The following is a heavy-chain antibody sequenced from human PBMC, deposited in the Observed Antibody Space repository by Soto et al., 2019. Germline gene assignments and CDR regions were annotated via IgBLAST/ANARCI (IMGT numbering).Heavy chain of an antibody. J-gene: IGHJ5*02. CDR2: TYCRSKWYN. CDR3: PRIPWGSGWFDQ. CDR1: WASFSSNIAA. V-gene: IGHV6-1*01. D-gene: IGHD7-27*01. Sequence: SQPLSLTCSISWASFSSNIAACKCIRQSPSRGLESLGRTYCRSKWYNDYAVSVKSRITINPDTSKNEFSLQLNSVPPQDTPVYYCPRIPWGSGWFDQWGQGTLVTVCS.